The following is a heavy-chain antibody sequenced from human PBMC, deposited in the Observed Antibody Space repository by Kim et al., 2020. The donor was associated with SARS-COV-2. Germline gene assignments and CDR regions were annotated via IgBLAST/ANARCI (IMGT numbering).Heavy chain of an antibody. J-gene: IGHJ6*02. V-gene: IGHV3-21*01. CDR1: GFTFSIYS. CDR3: VREDRSGNYYGLDV. Sequence: GGSLRLSCAASGFTFSIYSMIWVRQAPGKGLEWVSTITSNSNYIYYATSVKGRFTISRDNAKHSLYLQMNSLRAEDTAVYFCVREDRSGNYYGLDVWGQGTTVTVSS. CDR2: ITSNSNYI.